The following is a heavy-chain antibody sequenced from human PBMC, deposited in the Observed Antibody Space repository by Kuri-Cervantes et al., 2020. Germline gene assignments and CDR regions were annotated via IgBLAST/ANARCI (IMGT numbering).Heavy chain of an antibody. V-gene: IGHV1-69*13. CDR2: IIPIFGTA. Sequence: SVKVSCKASGGTFSSYAISWVRQAPGQGLEWMGGIIPIFGTANYAQKFQGRVTITADESTSTAYMELSSLRSEDTAVYYCARRGGLGSRPPSYYYYYMDVWGKGTTVTVSS. J-gene: IGHJ6*03. D-gene: IGHD3-10*01. CDR3: ARRGGLGSRPPSYYYYYMDV. CDR1: GGTFSSYA.